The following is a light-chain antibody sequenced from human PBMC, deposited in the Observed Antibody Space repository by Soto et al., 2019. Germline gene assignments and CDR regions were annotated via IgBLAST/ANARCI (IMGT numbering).Light chain of an antibody. Sequence: EIVLTQSPATLSLSPGERATLSCRASQSVGSYLAWYQQKPGQAPRLLIYDASSRATGIPARFSGSGSGTDFTLTISSLEPEDFAVYYCQQRSNWPLTFGGGTKVDI. CDR3: QQRSNWPLT. CDR2: DAS. CDR1: QSVGSY. J-gene: IGKJ4*01. V-gene: IGKV3-11*01.